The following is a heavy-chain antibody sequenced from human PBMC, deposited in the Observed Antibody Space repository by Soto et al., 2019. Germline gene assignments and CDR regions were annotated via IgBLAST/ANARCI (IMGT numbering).Heavy chain of an antibody. CDR1: FSSVG. CDR3: VTDLNWQGH. Sequence: FSSVGMTWVRQAPGKGLECVANIKYDGSEEYYVDSVKGRFTISRDNAKNSLYLQMNSLRDEDSAVYYCVTDLNWQGHWGQGTLVTVSS. V-gene: IGHV3-7*01. CDR2: IKYDGSEE. J-gene: IGHJ4*02.